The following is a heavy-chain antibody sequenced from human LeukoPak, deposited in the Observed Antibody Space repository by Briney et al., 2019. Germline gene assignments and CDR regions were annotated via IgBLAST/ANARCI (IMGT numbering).Heavy chain of an antibody. CDR1: GGSISSSSYY. CDR2: INHSGST. Sequence: SETLSLTCTVSGGSISSSSYYWSWIRQPPGKGLEWIGEINHSGSTNYNPSLKSRVTISVDTSKNQFSLKLSSVTAADTAVHYCARFMTEVAFDIWGQGTMVTVSS. CDR3: ARFMTEVAFDI. J-gene: IGHJ3*02. D-gene: IGHD3-16*01. V-gene: IGHV4-39*07.